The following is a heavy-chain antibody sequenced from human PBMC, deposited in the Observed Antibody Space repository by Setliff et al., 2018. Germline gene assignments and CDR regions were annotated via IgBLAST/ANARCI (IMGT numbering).Heavy chain of an antibody. D-gene: IGHD6-19*01. J-gene: IGHJ4*02. CDR2: ISTYDGDR. V-gene: IGHV1-18*01. Sequence: GASVKVSCKASGYTFSSYGISWVRQAPGQGLEWVAWISTYDGDRKFGESFQDRVTMTIDTSATTVYMELQSLRSDDTAVYYCVRSSAPQVVLAADFDFWGQGTPVTVSS. CDR1: GYTFSSYG. CDR3: VRSSAPQVVLAADFDF.